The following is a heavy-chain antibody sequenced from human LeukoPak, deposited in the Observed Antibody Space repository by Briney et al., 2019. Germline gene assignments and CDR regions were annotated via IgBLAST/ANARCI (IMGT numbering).Heavy chain of an antibody. V-gene: IGHV3-21*01. CDR1: GFTFSSYS. D-gene: IGHD4-17*01. CDR3: ARDRATVTLYYYYGMDV. CDR2: ISSSSSYI. J-gene: IGHJ6*02. Sequence: GGSLRLSCAASGFTFSSYSMNWVRQAPGKGLEWVSSISSSSSYIYYADSVKGRFTISRDNAKNSLYLQMNGLRADDTAVYYCARDRATVTLYYYYGMDVWGQGTTVTVSS.